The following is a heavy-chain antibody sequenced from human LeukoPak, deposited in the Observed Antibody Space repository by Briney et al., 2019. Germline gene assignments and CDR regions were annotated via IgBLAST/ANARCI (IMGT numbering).Heavy chain of an antibody. V-gene: IGHV3-48*01. CDR2: ISSSSSTI. D-gene: IGHD2-2*01. J-gene: IGHJ4*02. CDR1: GFTFSSYS. Sequence: GGSLRLSCAASGFTFSSYSMNWVRQAPGKGLEWVSYISSSSSTIYYADSVKGRFTISRDNAKNSLYLQMNSLRAEDTAVYYCARAVWGYCSSTSCSCDYWGQGTLVTVSS. CDR3: ARAVWGYCSSTSCSCDY.